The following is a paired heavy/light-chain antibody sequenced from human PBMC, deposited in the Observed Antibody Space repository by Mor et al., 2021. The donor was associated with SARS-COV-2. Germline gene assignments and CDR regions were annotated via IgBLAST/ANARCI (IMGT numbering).Light chain of an antibody. J-gene: IGLJ1*01. Sequence: QSVLTQPPSASGTPGQRVTISCSGSNSNIGSNTVNWYQQLPRTAPKLLIYSNNQRPSGVPDRFSGSKSGTSASLAISGLQSEDEADYYCAAWDDSLNDNYVFGTGTKVTVL. CDR3: AAWDDSLNDNYV. V-gene: IGLV1-44*01. CDR2: SNN. CDR1: NSNIGSNT.
Heavy chain of an antibody. CDR1: GDSIRSYY. D-gene: IGHD6-19*01. CDR2: IDYNGIT. J-gene: IGHJ6*02. CDR3: ARELSTTHSSGWNPGRYYGMDV. V-gene: IGHV4-59*01. Sequence: QVQLQESGPGLVKASETLSLTCAVSGDSIRSYYWNWIRQPPGKGLEWIGYIDYNGITSYKPSLKSRVTISVDTSKKQFFLKLSSVTAADTAVYYCARELSTTHSSGWNPGRYYGMDVWGQGTTVTVSS.